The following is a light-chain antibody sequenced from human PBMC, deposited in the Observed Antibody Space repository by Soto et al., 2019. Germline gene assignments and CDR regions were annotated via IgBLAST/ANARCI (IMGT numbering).Light chain of an antibody. V-gene: IGKV3-11*01. CDR2: DAS. CDR3: QQRSNWPPTWT. Sequence: EIVLTQSPATLSLSPGERATLSCRASQSVSSYLAWYQHKPGQAPRLLIYDASKRATGIPARFSGSGSGTDFTLTISGLEPEAFAVYYCQQRSNWPPTWTFGQGTRVEIK. J-gene: IGKJ1*01. CDR1: QSVSSY.